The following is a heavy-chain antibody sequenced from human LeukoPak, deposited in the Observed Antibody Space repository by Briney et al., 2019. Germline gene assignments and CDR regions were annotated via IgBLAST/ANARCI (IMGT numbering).Heavy chain of an antibody. CDR3: AKDEGSHIALAFD. V-gene: IGHV3-9*03. D-gene: IGHD6-19*01. Sequence: PGGSLRLSCAASGFTFDDYAMHWVRQAPGKGLEGVSGISWNSGSIGYADSVKGRFTISRDNAKNSLYLQMNSLRAEDMALYYCAKDEGSHIALAFDWGPRTLVTVSS. CDR1: GFTFDDYA. J-gene: IGHJ4*02. CDR2: ISWNSGSI.